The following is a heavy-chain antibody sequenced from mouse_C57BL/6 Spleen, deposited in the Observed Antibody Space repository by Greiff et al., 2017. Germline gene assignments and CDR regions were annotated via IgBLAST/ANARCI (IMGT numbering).Heavy chain of an antibody. D-gene: IGHD1-1*01. CDR1: GYAFSSYW. Sequence: VKLVESGAELVKPGASVKISCKASGYAFSSYWMTWVKQRPGKGLEWIGQFFPGYGDINYNGKFKGKDTLTADKSYSTAYMQLSSLTSEDAAVYLCAREGGSSPFAYWGQGTLVTVSA. CDR3: AREGGSSPFAY. V-gene: IGHV1-80*01. CDR2: FFPGYGDI. J-gene: IGHJ3*01.